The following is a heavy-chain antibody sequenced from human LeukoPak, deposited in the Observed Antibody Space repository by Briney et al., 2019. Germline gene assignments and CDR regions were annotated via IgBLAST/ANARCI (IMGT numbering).Heavy chain of an antibody. J-gene: IGHJ4*02. CDR2: ISSSGSTI. CDR3: ARDLVLRYFDWSSLGY. Sequence: GGSPRLSCAASGFTFSDYYMSWIRQAPGKGLEWVSYISSSGSTIYYADSVKGRFTISRDNAKNSLYLQMNSLRAEDTAVYYCARDLVLRYFDWSSLGYWGQGTLVTVSS. D-gene: IGHD3-9*01. V-gene: IGHV3-11*01. CDR1: GFTFSDYY.